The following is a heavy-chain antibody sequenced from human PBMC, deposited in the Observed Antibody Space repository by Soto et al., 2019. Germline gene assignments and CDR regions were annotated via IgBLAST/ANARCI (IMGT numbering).Heavy chain of an antibody. V-gene: IGHV3-30*03. D-gene: IGHD2-15*01. J-gene: IGHJ1*01. CDR2: ISYDGSNK. Sequence: QVQLVESGGGVVQPGRSLRLSCAASGFTFSSYGMHWVRQAPGKGLEWVAVISYDGSNKYYADSVKGRFTISRDNSKNTLYLQMNSLRAEDTAVYYCATGVVVAATYFQHWGRGTLVTVSS. CDR3: ATGVVVAATYFQH. CDR1: GFTFSSYG.